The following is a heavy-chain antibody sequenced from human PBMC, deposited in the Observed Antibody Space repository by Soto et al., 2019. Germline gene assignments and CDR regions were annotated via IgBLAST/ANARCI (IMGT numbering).Heavy chain of an antibody. D-gene: IGHD3-10*01. CDR1: GDTFTTYD. V-gene: IGHV1-8*01. CDR2: ITPNSGNI. CDR3: ASGRASGSYYLLDY. Sequence: GASVKVSCKASGDTFTTYDINWVRQATGHGLEWMGWITPNSGNIGYAQRFQGRVTMTRDTAIRTAYMEVSSLRSDDTAVYYCASGRASGSYYLLDYWGQGTLVPVSS. J-gene: IGHJ4*02.